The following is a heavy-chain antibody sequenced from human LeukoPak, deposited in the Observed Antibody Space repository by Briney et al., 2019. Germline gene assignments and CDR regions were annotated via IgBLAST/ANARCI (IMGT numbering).Heavy chain of an antibody. CDR2: IYWDDDK. V-gene: IGHV2-5*02. J-gene: IGHJ4*02. Sequence: SGPTLVKTTQTLTLTCTFSGFSLSTSGVGVGWIRQPPGKALEWLALIYWDDDKRYSPSLKTRLTISKDTSKNQVVLTMTNMDPVDTATYYCARTEGVKTMISYFDYWGQGTLVTVSS. CDR1: GFSLSTSGVG. D-gene: IGHD3-22*01. CDR3: ARTEGVKTMISYFDY.